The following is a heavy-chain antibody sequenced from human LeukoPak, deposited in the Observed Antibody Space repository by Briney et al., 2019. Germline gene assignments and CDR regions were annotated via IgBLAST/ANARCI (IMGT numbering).Heavy chain of an antibody. CDR2: ISTSGIT. CDR3: ARWTLHDAFEI. D-gene: IGHD2-15*01. CDR1: GGSISSYY. Sequence: PSETLSLTCTVSGGSISSYYWSWIRQPAGKGLEWIGRISTSGITNYNPSLRSRVTMSVDTSKNQFSLKLRSVTAAGTAVYYCARWTLHDAFEIWGQGTMVTVSS. J-gene: IGHJ3*02. V-gene: IGHV4-4*07.